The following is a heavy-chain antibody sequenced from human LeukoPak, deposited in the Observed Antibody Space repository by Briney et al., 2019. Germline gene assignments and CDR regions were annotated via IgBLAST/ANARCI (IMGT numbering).Heavy chain of an antibody. D-gene: IGHD3-9*01. J-gene: IGHJ1*01. V-gene: IGHV5-51*01. Sequence: GESLKISCHGFGYMFNKYWIAWVRQMPGKGLEWMGIIYPGDSDTRYSPSFQGQVTISADESNSTAYLQWNTLKASDTAMYYCARRDILTGFFFKHWGQGTQVTVSS. CDR3: ARRDILTGFFFKH. CDR1: GYMFNKYW. CDR2: IYPGDSDT.